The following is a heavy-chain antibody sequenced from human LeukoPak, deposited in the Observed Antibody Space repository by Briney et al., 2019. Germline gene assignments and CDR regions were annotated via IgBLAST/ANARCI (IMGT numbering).Heavy chain of an antibody. CDR1: GGSISSYY. CDR3: ARDLAGYYDSSAIYYFDY. CDR2: IYTSGST. J-gene: IGHJ4*02. V-gene: IGHV4-4*07. D-gene: IGHD3-22*01. Sequence: SETLSLTCTVSGGSISSYYWSWIRQPAGKGLEWIVRIYTSGSTNYNPSLKSRVTISVDKSKNQFSLKLSSVTAADTAVYYCARDLAGYYDSSAIYYFDYWGQGTLVTVSS.